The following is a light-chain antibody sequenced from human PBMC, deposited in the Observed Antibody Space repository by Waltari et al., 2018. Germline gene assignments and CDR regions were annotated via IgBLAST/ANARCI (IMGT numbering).Light chain of an antibody. J-gene: IGLJ3*02. V-gene: IGLV2-14*01. CDR3: SSYTSSATLM. CDR1: SSDVGGYNY. Sequence: QSALTQPASVSGSPGQPITLSCTGTSSDVGGYNYFSWYQQHPGKAPKLVIFDVSKRPSGISNRFSGSKSGNTASLTISGLQAEDEADYYCSSYTSSATLMFGAGTKLTVL. CDR2: DVS.